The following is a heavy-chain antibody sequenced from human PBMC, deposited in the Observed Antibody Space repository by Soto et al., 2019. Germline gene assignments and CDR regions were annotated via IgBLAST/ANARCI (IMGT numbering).Heavy chain of an antibody. J-gene: IGHJ4*02. CDR2: IIPIFGTA. CDR1: GGTFSSYA. CDR3: ARARPYDYGDYYFDY. Sequence: ASVKVSCKASGGTFSSYAISWVRQAPGQGLEWMGGIIPIFGTANYAQKFQGRVTITADESTSTAYMELSSLRSEDTAVYYCARARPYDYGDYYFDYWGQGTLVTVSS. D-gene: IGHD4-17*01. V-gene: IGHV1-69*13.